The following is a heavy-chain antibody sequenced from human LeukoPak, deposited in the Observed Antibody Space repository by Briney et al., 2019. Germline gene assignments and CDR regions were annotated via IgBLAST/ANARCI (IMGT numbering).Heavy chain of an antibody. V-gene: IGHV3-74*01. CDR2: INSDGSST. CDR1: GFTFSSYG. CDR3: ATYGDYEEVDY. Sequence: PGGSLRLSCAASGFTFSSYGMHWVRQAPGKGLVWVSRINSDGSSTSYADSVKGRFTISRDNAKNTLYLQMNSLRAEDTAVYYCATYGDYEEVDYWGQGTLVTVSS. D-gene: IGHD4-17*01. J-gene: IGHJ4*02.